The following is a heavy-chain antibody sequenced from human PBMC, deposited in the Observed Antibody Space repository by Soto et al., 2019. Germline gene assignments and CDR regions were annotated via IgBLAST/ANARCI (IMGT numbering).Heavy chain of an antibody. D-gene: IGHD6-13*01. Sequence: SETLSLTCSLSGGAIGGYYWSWIRQPPGKALEWIGYVSYSGSTDYHPSLKSRVSISIDTSKNQFSLKLSSVTAADTAVYYCARDLGSSSWLDYWGQGTLVTVSS. J-gene: IGHJ4*02. CDR2: VSYSGST. V-gene: IGHV4-59*12. CDR3: ARDLGSSSWLDY. CDR1: GGAIGGYY.